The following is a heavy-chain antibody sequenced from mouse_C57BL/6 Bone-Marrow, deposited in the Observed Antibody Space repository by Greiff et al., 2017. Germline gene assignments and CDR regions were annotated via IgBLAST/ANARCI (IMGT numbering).Heavy chain of an antibody. CDR2: ISSGSSTI. V-gene: IGHV5-17*01. Sequence: EVKLMESGGGLVKPGGSLKLSCAASGFTFSDYGMHWVRQAPEKGLEWVAYISSGSSTIYYADTVKGRFTISRDNAKNTLFLQMTSLRSEDTAMYYCARWGNSAWFAYWGQGTLVTVSA. CDR3: ARWGNSAWFAY. J-gene: IGHJ3*01. D-gene: IGHD2-1*01. CDR1: GFTFSDYG.